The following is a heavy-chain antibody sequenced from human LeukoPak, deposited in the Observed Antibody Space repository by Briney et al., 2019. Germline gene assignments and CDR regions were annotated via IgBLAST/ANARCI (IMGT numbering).Heavy chain of an antibody. J-gene: IGHJ4*02. Sequence: GRSLRLSCAASGFTFSSYWMHWVRQAPGKGLVWVSRINSDGSSTSYADSVKGRFTISRDNAKNTLYLQMNSLRAEDTAVYYCARDLAMVGRTRDLLDYWGQGTLVTVSS. CDR2: INSDGSST. D-gene: IGHD5-18*01. V-gene: IGHV3-74*01. CDR1: GFTFSSYW. CDR3: ARDLAMVGRTRDLLDY.